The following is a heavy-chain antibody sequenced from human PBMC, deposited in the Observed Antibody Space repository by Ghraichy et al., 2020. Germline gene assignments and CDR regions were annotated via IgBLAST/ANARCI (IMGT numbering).Heavy chain of an antibody. CDR2: TYYRSKWYD. J-gene: IGHJ6*03. CDR1: GDSVSSNSAA. D-gene: IGHD6-19*01. CDR3: ARGVAVAGSRCYMDV. V-gene: IGHV6-1*01. Sequence: SQTRSLTCAISGDSVSSNSAAWNWIRQSPSRGLEWLGRTYYRSKWYDDYTVSVKGRITINPDTSRNQFSLQLNSVTPEDTAVYYCARGVAVAGSRCYMDVWGKGTTVTVSS.